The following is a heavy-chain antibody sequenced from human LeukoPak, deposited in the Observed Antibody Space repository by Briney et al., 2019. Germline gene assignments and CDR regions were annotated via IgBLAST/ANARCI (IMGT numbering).Heavy chain of an antibody. D-gene: IGHD2-21*01. CDR1: GFTFSDYY. CDR3: ARVRELYGGDSYYMDV. V-gene: IGHV3-11*04. J-gene: IGHJ6*03. CDR2: ISSSGSTI. Sequence: SGGSLRLSCAASGFTFSDYYMSWIRQAPGKGLEWVSYISSSGSTIYYADSVKGRFTISRDNAKNSLYLQMNSLRAEDTAVYYCARVRELYGGDSYYMDVWGKGTTVTVSS.